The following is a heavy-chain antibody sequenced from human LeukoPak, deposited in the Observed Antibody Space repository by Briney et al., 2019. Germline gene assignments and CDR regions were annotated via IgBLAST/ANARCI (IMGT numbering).Heavy chain of an antibody. V-gene: IGHV3-30*18. CDR3: AKAMGYSGYDPTDY. CDR1: GFTFSSYW. D-gene: IGHD5-12*01. CDR2: ISYDGSNK. Sequence: GGSLRLSCAASGFTFSSYWMSWVRQAPGKGLEWVAVISYDGSNKYYADSVKGRFTISRDNSKNTLYLQMNSLRAEDTAVYYCAKAMGYSGYDPTDYWGQGTLVTVSS. J-gene: IGHJ4*02.